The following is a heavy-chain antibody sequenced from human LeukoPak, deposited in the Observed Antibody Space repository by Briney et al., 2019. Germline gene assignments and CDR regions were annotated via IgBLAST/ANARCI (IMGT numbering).Heavy chain of an antibody. CDR3: VRVALDSSGDNYGQGAFDY. V-gene: IGHV3-48*03. J-gene: IGHJ4*02. CDR1: GYTFSRYE. Sequence: GGSLRLSCAASGYTFSRYEMNWVRQAPGKGLEWLSYISGSGRTIFYGDSVKGRFTIPRDNANNSLYLQINSLRAEDTALYYCVRVALDSSGDNYGQGAFDYWGQGTLVTVSS. D-gene: IGHD6-19*01. CDR2: ISGSGRTI.